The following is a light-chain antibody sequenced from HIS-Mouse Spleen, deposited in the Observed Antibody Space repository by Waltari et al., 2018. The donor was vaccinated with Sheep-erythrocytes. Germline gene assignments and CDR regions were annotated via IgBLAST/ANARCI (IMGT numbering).Light chain of an antibody. V-gene: IGLV1-44*01. Sequence: QSVLTQPPSASGTPGQRVTISCSGSSSNIGSNTVNWYQQLPGTAPKRLIYRNNPRPSGVPERFSGSKSGTSASLAISGLQYEDEADYYCAAWDDSLNGYVFGTGTKVTVL. CDR2: RNN. CDR3: AAWDDSLNGYV. J-gene: IGLJ1*01. CDR1: SSNIGSNT.